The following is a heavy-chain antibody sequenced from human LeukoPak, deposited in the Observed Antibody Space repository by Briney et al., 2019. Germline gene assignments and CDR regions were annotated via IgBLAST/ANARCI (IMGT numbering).Heavy chain of an antibody. J-gene: IGHJ6*03. CDR2: IRYDGSSK. CDR1: GFTFNSYG. Sequence: GGSLTLSCAASGFTFNSYGIHWVRQAPGKGLEWVAFIRYDGSSKYYVDSVKGRFTISRDNSKNTLYLQMNSLRAEDTAVYFCAKGSGWEASYFYYYMDVWGKGTTATISS. D-gene: IGHD1-26*01. V-gene: IGHV3-30*02. CDR3: AKGSGWEASYFYYYMDV.